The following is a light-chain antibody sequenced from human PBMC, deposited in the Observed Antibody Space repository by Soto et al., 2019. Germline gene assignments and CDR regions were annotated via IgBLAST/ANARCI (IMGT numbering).Light chain of an antibody. CDR2: KDS. J-gene: IGLJ2*01. V-gene: IGLV3-9*01. CDR3: QVSDSRTGVA. CDR1: NIGSKN. Sequence: SYELTQPLSVSVALGQTARITCGANNIGSKNVHWYQQKPGQAPVLVIYKDSNRPSGIPERFSGSNSGNTATLTISGTQVGDEADYFCQVSDSRTGVAFGGGTKLTVL.